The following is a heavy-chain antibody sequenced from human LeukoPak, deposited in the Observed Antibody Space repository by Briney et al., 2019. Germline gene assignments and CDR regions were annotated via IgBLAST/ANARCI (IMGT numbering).Heavy chain of an antibody. CDR3: VGYCSGGSCYNYYYYGMDV. CDR1: GGSISSSSYY. Sequence: SETLSLTCTVSGGSISSSSYYWGWIRQPPGKGLEWIGSIYYSGSTYYNPSLKSRVTISVDTSKNQFSLKLSSVTAADTAVYYCVGYCSGGSCYNYYYYGMDVWDQGTTVTVSS. CDR2: IYYSGST. V-gene: IGHV4-39*01. D-gene: IGHD2-15*01. J-gene: IGHJ6*02.